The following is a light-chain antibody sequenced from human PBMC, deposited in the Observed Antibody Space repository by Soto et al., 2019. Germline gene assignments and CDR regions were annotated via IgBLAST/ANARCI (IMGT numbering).Light chain of an antibody. J-gene: IGLJ2*01. V-gene: IGLV1-44*01. CDR1: TSNIRRHT. Sequence: QSVLTQPPSASGTPGQRVMMSCSGSTSNIRRHTVNWYQQLPGAAPKLLIYSNVQRPSGVPDRFSGSKSGTSASLAISGLQSEDEGDYYCAAWDDNLNGVVFGGGTKLTFL. CDR3: AAWDDNLNGVV. CDR2: SNV.